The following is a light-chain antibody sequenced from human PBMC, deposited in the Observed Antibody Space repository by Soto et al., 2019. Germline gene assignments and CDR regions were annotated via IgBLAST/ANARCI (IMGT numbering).Light chain of an antibody. CDR3: KQRYTNPIT. J-gene: IGKJ1*01. CDR1: QSIKNY. Sequence: DIQMTQSPSSLSASVVDRVTITCRASQSIKNYLNWYQPKPGKAPKLLIYAASSLQSGVPSRFSSSGSGKDGTLTISSLQPEDGATYYGKQRYTNPITVGQWTQVDI. V-gene: IGKV1-39*01. CDR2: AAS.